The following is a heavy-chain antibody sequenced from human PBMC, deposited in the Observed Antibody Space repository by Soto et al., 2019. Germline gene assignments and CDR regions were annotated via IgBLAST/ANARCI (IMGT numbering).Heavy chain of an antibody. V-gene: IGHV3-21*01. D-gene: IGHD2-15*01. Sequence: EVQLVESGGGLVKPGGSLRLSCAASGFSFSSYSMNWVRQAPGKGLEWVSSISSSASHINYAESVKGRFTMSRDNAKKSLYLQMNSLRAEDTAVYYCARGYTGYCSGGTCYWFDPWGQGTLVTVSS. CDR2: ISSSASHI. CDR1: GFSFSSYS. CDR3: ARGYTGYCSGGTCYWFDP. J-gene: IGHJ5*02.